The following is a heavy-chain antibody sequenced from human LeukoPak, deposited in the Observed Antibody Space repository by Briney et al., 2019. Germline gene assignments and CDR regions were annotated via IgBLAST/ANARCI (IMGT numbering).Heavy chain of an antibody. V-gene: IGHV4-59*01. D-gene: IGHD3-16*02. CDR2: IYSSGTT. J-gene: IGHJ3*02. Sequence: PSETLSLTCAVSGDSISTYYWSWSRQPPGKGLEWIGYIYSSGTTNNNPSLRSRVTISLDTSKNQFSLRLSSVTAADTALYYCARVRNYPDAFDIWSHGTMVTVSS. CDR3: ARVRNYPDAFDI. CDR1: GDSISTYY.